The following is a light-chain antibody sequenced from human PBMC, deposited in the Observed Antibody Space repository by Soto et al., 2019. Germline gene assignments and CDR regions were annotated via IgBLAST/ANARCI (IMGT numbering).Light chain of an antibody. V-gene: IGKV1-5*03. CDR3: QQDNSYWT. CDR2: KAS. CDR1: QSISSW. Sequence: DIQMTQSPSTLSASVGDRVTITCRASQSISSWLAWYQQKPGKAPKLLIYKASSLESGVPSRVSGSGSETEFNLSISSLQPDGFANYYCQQDNSYWTFGQGTKVEIK. J-gene: IGKJ1*01.